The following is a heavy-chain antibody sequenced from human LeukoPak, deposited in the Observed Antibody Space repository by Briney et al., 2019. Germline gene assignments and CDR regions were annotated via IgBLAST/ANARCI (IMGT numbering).Heavy chain of an antibody. CDR2: ISGSGGST. CDR1: GFTFSSYA. D-gene: IGHD3-3*01. J-gene: IGHJ4*02. CDR3: AKDRGRTIFEVVPRLGYFDY. V-gene: IGHV3-23*01. Sequence: GGSLRLSCAASGFTFSSYAMSWVRQAPGKGLEWVSAISGSGGSTYCADSVKGRFTISRDNSKNTLYLQMNSLRAEDTAVYYCAKDRGRTIFEVVPRLGYFDYWGQGTLVTVSS.